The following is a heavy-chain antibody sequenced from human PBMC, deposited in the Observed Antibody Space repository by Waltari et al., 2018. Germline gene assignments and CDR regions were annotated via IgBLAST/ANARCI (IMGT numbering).Heavy chain of an antibody. CDR3: ARDRYSSSWYSGY. CDR2: IIPIFGTA. D-gene: IGHD6-13*01. V-gene: IGHV1-69*08. Sequence: QVQLVQSGAEVKKPGSSVKVSCKASGGTFSSYAISWGRQATGQGLELMGRIIPIFGTANYAQKFQGRVTITADKSTSTAYMELSSLRSEDTAVYYCARDRYSSSWYSGYWGQGTLVTVSS. CDR1: GGTFSSYA. J-gene: IGHJ4*02.